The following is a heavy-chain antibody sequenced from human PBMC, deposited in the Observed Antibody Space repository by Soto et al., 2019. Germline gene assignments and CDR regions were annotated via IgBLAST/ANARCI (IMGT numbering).Heavy chain of an antibody. CDR3: AREYGMDV. J-gene: IGHJ6*02. CDR1: GYSFTSYW. V-gene: IGHV5-51*01. CDR2: IYPGDSDT. Sequence: GESLKISCKGSGYSFTSYWIGWVRQVPGKGLEWMGIIYPGDSDTRYSPSFQGQVTISADKSISTAYLQWSSLTGDDTAVYYCAREYGMDVWGQGTTVTVSS.